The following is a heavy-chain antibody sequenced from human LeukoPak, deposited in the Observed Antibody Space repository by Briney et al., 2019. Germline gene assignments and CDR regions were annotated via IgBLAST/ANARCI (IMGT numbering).Heavy chain of an antibody. J-gene: IGHJ4*02. CDR3: ARATNYYYDSSGYAPDFDY. D-gene: IGHD3-22*01. CDR2: LTSGGST. CDR1: GFTFSSYA. Sequence: GGSLRLSCAASGFTFSSYAISWVRQAPGKGLEWVSALTSGGSTFYADSVKGRFTISRDNSQNTLLLQMNSLRAEDTAVYYCARATNYYYDSSGYAPDFDYWGQGTLVTVSS. V-gene: IGHV3-23*01.